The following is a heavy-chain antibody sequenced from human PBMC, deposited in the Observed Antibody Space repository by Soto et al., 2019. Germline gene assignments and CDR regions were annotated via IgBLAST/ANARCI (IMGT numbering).Heavy chain of an antibody. CDR2: FDPEDGET. J-gene: IGHJ1*01. V-gene: IGHV1-24*01. Sequence: ASVKVSCKVSGYTLTEISIHWVRQAPGKGLAWMGSFDPEDGETVYAQKLQGRVTMTEDTATDTAYMELSRLTSDDTAVYYCATVGPPGICTNGPCYRGREYIQYWGQ. CDR1: GYTLTEIS. CDR3: ATVGPPGICTNGPCYRGREYIQY. D-gene: IGHD2-8*01.